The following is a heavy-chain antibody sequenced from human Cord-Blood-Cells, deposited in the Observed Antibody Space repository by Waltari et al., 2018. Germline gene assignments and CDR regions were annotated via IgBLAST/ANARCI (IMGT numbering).Heavy chain of an antibody. CDR1: GYTFTGSY. CDR3: ARGSEVGIYYFDY. Sequence: QVQLVQSGAEVKKPGASVKVSCKASGYTFTGSYMHWVRQAPGQGHEWMGWINPNRGGTNYAQKSQGWVTMTRDTSISTAYMELSRLRSDDTAVYYCARGSEVGIYYFDYRGQGTLVTVSS. J-gene: IGHJ4*02. CDR2: INPNRGGT. D-gene: IGHD2-21*01. V-gene: IGHV1-2*04.